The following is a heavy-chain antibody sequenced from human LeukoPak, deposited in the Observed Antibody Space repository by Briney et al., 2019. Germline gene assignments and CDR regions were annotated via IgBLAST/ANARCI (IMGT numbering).Heavy chain of an antibody. CDR1: GYTFTGYN. D-gene: IGHD5-18*01. CDR3: ARGRTGGYNYGYYFDY. J-gene: IGHJ4*02. Sequence: ASVKVSCKASGYTFTGYNMHWVRQAPGQGLEWMGWINPSSGVTNYAQKFQGRVTMTRDTSISTAYMELSRLRSDDTALYYCARGRTGGYNYGYYFDYWGQGTLVTVLS. CDR2: INPSSGVT. V-gene: IGHV1-2*02.